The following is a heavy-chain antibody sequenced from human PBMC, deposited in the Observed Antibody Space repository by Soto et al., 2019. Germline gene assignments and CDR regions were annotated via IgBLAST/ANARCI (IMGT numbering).Heavy chain of an antibody. CDR2: IKQDGSEK. CDR3: VREDILGVRRFDS. CDR1: GFTFSSYW. J-gene: IGHJ4*02. V-gene: IGHV3-7*01. Sequence: VGSLRLSCAASGFTFSSYWMSWVRQAPGKGLEWVANIKQDGSEKYYVESVKGRFTVSRDNAKNSQFLQMNSLRDADTAVYYCVREDILGVRRFDSCGQRTLLTLSS. D-gene: IGHD3-9*01.